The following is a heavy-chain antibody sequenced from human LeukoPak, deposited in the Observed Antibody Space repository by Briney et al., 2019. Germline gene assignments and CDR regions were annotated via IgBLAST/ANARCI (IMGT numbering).Heavy chain of an antibody. CDR1: GFTFSSYA. CDR3: ARGYSSSWPDY. V-gene: IGHV3-30*04. D-gene: IGHD6-13*01. Sequence: GGSLRLSCAASGFTFSSYAMHWVRQAPGKGLEWVAVISYDGSNKYYADSVKGRFTISRDNSKITLYLQMNSLRAEDTAVYYCARGYSSSWPDYWGQGTLVTVSS. J-gene: IGHJ4*02. CDR2: ISYDGSNK.